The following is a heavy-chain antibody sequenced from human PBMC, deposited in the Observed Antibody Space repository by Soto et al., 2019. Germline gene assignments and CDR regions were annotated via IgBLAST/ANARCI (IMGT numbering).Heavy chain of an antibody. J-gene: IGHJ4*02. Sequence: QVQLVESGGGVVQPGRSLRLSCAASGFTFSSYAMHWVRQAPGKGLEWVAVISYDGSNKYYADSVKGRFTISRDNSKNTLYLQMNSLRAEDTAVYYCARQYSSSSESRWFDYWGQGTLVTVSS. CDR2: ISYDGSNK. CDR3: ARQYSSSSESRWFDY. V-gene: IGHV3-30-3*01. D-gene: IGHD6-6*01. CDR1: GFTFSSYA.